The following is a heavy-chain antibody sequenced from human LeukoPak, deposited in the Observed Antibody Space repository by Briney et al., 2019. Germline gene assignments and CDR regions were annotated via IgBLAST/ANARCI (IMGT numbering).Heavy chain of an antibody. CDR1: GFTFNSYA. CDR2: ISYDGSNK. J-gene: IGHJ4*02. D-gene: IGHD1-26*01. Sequence: GGSLRLSCAASGFTFNSYAMHWVRQAPGRGLEWMAVISYDGSNKYYADSVKGRFTISRDNSKNTLYLQMNSLRADDTAVYYCARDLWELPYFDYWGQGTLVTVSS. V-gene: IGHV3-30-3*01. CDR3: ARDLWELPYFDY.